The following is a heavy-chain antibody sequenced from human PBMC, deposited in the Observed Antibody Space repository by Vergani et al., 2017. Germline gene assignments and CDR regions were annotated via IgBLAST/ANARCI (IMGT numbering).Heavy chain of an antibody. CDR1: GGSFSGYY. J-gene: IGHJ4*02. CDR3: ARTSGRTPLDY. V-gene: IGHV4-34*01. D-gene: IGHD4-23*01. CDR2: IKHSGNT. Sequence: QVQLQQWGAGLLKPSETLSLTCAVYGGSFSGYYWSWIRQPPGKGLEWIGEIKHSGNTNYNPSLKSRVTISVDTSENHFSLKLITVTAADTAVYYCARTSGRTPLDYWGQGTLVTVSS.